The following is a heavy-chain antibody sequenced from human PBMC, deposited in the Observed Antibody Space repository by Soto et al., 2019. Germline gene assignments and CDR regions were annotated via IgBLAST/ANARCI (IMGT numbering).Heavy chain of an antibody. D-gene: IGHD2-21*01. V-gene: IGHV3-74*01. J-gene: IGHJ4*02. Sequence: GGSLRLSCAASGFTFSSYWMHWVRQAPGKGLVWVSRINSDGSSTSYADSVKGRFTISRDNAKNTLYLQMNSLRAEDTAVYYCAREDSSPYCGGDCYSFGYWGQGTLVTVSS. CDR3: AREDSSPYCGGDCYSFGY. CDR1: GFTFSSYW. CDR2: INSDGSST.